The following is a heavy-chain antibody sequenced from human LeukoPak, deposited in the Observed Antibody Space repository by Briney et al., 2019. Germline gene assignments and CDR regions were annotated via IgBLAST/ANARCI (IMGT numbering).Heavy chain of an antibody. CDR2: LSHVGAIT. CDR1: GFTFTSHA. V-gene: IGHV3-30*04. Sequence: PGMSLRLSCEASGFTFTSHAVHWVRQAPGKGLEWVAVLSHVGAITFYSDSVMGRFTVSRDSFNNTLFLQMNSLRVEDSAVYYCARDIRAYIQSDGYFDHWGRGTQVTVSS. J-gene: IGHJ4*02. CDR3: ARDIRAYIQSDGYFDH. D-gene: IGHD4-11*01.